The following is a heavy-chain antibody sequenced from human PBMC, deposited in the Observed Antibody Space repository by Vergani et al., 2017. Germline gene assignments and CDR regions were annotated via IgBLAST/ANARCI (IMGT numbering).Heavy chain of an antibody. J-gene: IGHJ4*02. Sequence: QVQLQESGPGLVKPSQTLSLTCTVSGGSISSGSYYWSWIRQPAGKGLEWIGRIYTSGSTNYNPSLKSRVTISVDTSKNQFSLKLSSVTAADTAVYYCARHAGYCSGGSCYSFDYWGQGTLVTVSS. V-gene: IGHV4-61*02. CDR2: IYTSGST. D-gene: IGHD2-15*01. CDR1: GGSISSGSYY. CDR3: ARHAGYCSGGSCYSFDY.